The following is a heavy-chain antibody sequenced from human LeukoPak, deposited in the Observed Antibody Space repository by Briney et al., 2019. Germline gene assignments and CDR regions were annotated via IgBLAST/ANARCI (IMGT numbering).Heavy chain of an antibody. Sequence: GGSLRLSCAASGFTFSDHYMDWVRQAPGKGLEWVGRTRNKANSYTTEYAASVKGRFTISRDDSKNSLYLQTNSLKTEDTAVYYCARSGVGATDAFDIWGQGTMVTVSS. CDR2: TRNKANSYTT. D-gene: IGHD1-26*01. CDR3: ARSGVGATDAFDI. CDR1: GFTFSDHY. V-gene: IGHV3-72*01. J-gene: IGHJ3*02.